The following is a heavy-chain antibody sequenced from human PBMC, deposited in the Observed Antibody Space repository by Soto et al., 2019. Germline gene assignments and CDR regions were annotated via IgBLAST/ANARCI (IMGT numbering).Heavy chain of an antibody. Sequence: GGSLRLSCAASGFTFSSDAMSWVRQAPGKGLEWVSAISGSGGSTYYADSVKGRFTISRDNSKNTLYLQMNSLRAEDTAVYYCAKSGVYYDSSGYYYFDYWGQGTLVTVSS. CDR1: GFTFSSDA. CDR2: ISGSGGST. V-gene: IGHV3-23*01. J-gene: IGHJ4*02. CDR3: AKSGVYYDSSGYYYFDY. D-gene: IGHD3-22*01.